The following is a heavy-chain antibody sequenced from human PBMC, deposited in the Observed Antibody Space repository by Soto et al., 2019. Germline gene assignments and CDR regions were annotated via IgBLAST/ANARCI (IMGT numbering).Heavy chain of an antibody. CDR1: GVTVSSNY. D-gene: IGHD3-3*01. J-gene: IGHJ4*02. CDR2: IYSGGST. Sequence: PGGSLRLSCAASGVTVSSNYMSWVRQAPGKGLEWVSVIYSGGSTYYADSVKGRFTISRDNSKNTLYLQMNSLRAEDTAVYYCARVERGITIFGVVIPLFDYWGQGTLVTVSS. CDR3: ARVERGITIFGVVIPLFDY. V-gene: IGHV3-66*01.